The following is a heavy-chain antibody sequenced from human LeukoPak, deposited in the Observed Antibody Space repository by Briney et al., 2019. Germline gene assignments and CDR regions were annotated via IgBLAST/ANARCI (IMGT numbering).Heavy chain of an antibody. CDR1: GFTFSSYS. V-gene: IGHV3-21*01. CDR2: ISSSSSYI. J-gene: IGHJ6*02. D-gene: IGHD1-26*01. Sequence: KSGGSLRLSCAASGFTFSSYSMNWVRQAPGKGLEWVSSISSSSSYIYYADSVKGRFTISRDNAKNSLYLQMNSLRAEDTAVYYCARVASGSYSHYYYYGMDVWGQGTTVTVSS. CDR3: ARVASGSYSHYYYYGMDV.